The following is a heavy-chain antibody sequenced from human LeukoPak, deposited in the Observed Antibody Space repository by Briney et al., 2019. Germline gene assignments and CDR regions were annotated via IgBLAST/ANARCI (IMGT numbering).Heavy chain of an antibody. D-gene: IGHD3-16*01. CDR1: GFSLSTSGVG. J-gene: IGHJ4*02. V-gene: IGHV2-5*02. CDR2: IYWDDDK. Sequence: SGPTLVKPTQPLTLTCTFSGFSLSTSGVGVGWIRQPPGKALEWLALIYWDDDKRYSPSLKSRLTITKDTSKTQVVLTMTNMDPVDTATYYCAHSTFTAAGRPFDYWGQGTLVTVSS. CDR3: AHSTFTAAGRPFDY.